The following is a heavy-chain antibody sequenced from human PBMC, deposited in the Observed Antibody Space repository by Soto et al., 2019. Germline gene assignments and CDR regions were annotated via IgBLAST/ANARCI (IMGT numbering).Heavy chain of an antibody. Sequence: SETLSLTCTVSGGSISSGDYYWSWIRQPPGKGLEWIGYIYYSGSTYYNPSLKSRVTISVDTSKNQFSLKLSSVTAADTAVYYCARDWGVNSGYGMDVWGQGTTVTVSS. D-gene: IGHD1-26*01. J-gene: IGHJ6*02. V-gene: IGHV4-30-4*01. CDR3: ARDWGVNSGYGMDV. CDR2: IYYSGST. CDR1: GGSISSGDYY.